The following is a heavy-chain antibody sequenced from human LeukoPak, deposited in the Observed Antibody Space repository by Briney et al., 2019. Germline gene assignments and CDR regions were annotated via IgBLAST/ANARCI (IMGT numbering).Heavy chain of an antibody. Sequence: ASVKVSCKASGGTFSSYAISWVRQAPGQGLEWMGRIIPIFGTANYAQKFQGRVTITTDESTSTPYMELSSLRSEDTAVYYCARDSYAGGNYFDYWGQGTLVTVSS. CDR3: ARDSYAGGNYFDY. D-gene: IGHD2-15*01. CDR2: IIPIFGTA. V-gene: IGHV1-69*05. J-gene: IGHJ4*02. CDR1: GGTFSSYA.